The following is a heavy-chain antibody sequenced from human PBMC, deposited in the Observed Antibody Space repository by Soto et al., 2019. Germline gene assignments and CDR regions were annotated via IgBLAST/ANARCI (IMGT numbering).Heavy chain of an antibody. CDR3: ARGWYYDGSGSYYSSYYYYGMDV. V-gene: IGHV3-11*01. D-gene: IGHD3-10*01. J-gene: IGHJ6*02. Sequence: LRLSCAASGFTFSDYYMSWIRQAPGKGLEWVSYISSSGSTIYYADSVKGRFTISRDNAKNSLYLQMNSLRAEDTAVYYCARGWYYDGSGSYYSSYYYYGMDVWGQGTTVTVSS. CDR1: GFTFSDYY. CDR2: ISSSGSTI.